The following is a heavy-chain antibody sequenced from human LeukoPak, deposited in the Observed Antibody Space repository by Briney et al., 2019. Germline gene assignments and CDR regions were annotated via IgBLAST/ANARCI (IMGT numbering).Heavy chain of an antibody. Sequence: GGSLRLSCAASGFTVSSNYMSWVRQAPGKGLEWVSVIYSGGSTYYADSVKGRFTISRDNSKNTLYLQMNSLRAEDTAVYYCARHYSSSWYYFDYWGQGTLVTVSS. CDR2: IYSGGST. D-gene: IGHD6-13*01. CDR1: GFTVSSNY. J-gene: IGHJ4*02. V-gene: IGHV3-53*01. CDR3: ARHYSSSWYYFDY.